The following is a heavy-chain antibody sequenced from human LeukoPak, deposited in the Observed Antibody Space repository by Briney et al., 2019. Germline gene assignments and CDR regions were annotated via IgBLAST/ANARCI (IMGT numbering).Heavy chain of an antibody. D-gene: IGHD4-17*01. V-gene: IGHV3-23*01. CDR3: AKRLRGTTVTYFDY. Sequence: GGSLRLSCVTSGFIFSSNGMSWVSQAPGKGLEWVSAINGGGDSIYYAESVRGRFTISRDNSENTLYLQMNSLRAEDTAVYYCAKRLRGTTVTYFDYWGQGTLVTVSS. CDR1: GFIFSSNG. CDR2: INGGGDSI. J-gene: IGHJ4*02.